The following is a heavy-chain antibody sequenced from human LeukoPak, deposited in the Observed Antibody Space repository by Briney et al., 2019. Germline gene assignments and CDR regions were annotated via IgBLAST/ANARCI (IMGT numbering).Heavy chain of an antibody. Sequence: SETLSLTCTVSGYSISSGYYWGWIRQPAGKGLEWIGRFYTSESSNYNPSLKSRVTMSVDTSKNQFSLKLSSVTAADTAVYYCAREGREFDSTGSRYYYYYMDVWGKGTTVTVSS. CDR3: AREGREFDSTGSRYYYYYMDV. D-gene: IGHD1-14*01. CDR2: FYTSESS. V-gene: IGHV4-4*07. CDR1: GYSISSGYY. J-gene: IGHJ6*03.